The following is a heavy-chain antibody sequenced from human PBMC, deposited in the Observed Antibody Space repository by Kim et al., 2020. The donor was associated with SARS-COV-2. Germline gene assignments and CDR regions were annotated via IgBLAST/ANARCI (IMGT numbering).Heavy chain of an antibody. Sequence: GGSLRLSCAASGFSEHYISWIRQAPGRGLEWLSYSSGSGSFTNYADSIKGRFIISRDNAKRSVDLQMSSLGVEDTAVYYCARHRLHKRHFDYWGQGTLVTVSS. V-gene: IGHV3-11*06. CDR2: SSGSGSFT. J-gene: IGHJ4*02. CDR3: ARHRLHKRHFDY. D-gene: IGHD2-21*01. CDR1: GFSEHY.